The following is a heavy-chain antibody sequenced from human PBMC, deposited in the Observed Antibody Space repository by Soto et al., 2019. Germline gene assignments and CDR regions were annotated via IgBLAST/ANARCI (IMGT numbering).Heavy chain of an antibody. J-gene: IGHJ5*02. Sequence: QITLKESGPTLVKPTQTLTLTCTFSGFSLNTGGVGVGWIRQPPGKALEWLALIYWNEDKRYSPSLKSRLTFTKDTSKNQVVLTMTNMDPVDTATYYCAHRGYGDYPRDNWFDPLGQGTLVTVSS. CDR1: GFSLNTGGVG. CDR2: IYWNEDK. V-gene: IGHV2-5*01. D-gene: IGHD4-17*01. CDR3: AHRGYGDYPRDNWFDP.